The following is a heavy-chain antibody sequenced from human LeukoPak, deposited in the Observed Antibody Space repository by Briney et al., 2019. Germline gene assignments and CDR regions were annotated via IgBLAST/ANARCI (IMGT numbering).Heavy chain of an antibody. CDR3: ARPIGYNWNDGFDY. CDR2: INPSGGST. Sequence: ASVKVSCKASGYSFTSSFIHWVRQVPGQGLEWMGVINPSGGSTNYALKFQGRVTVTRDTSTSTVYMELSSLRSEDTAVYYCARPIGYNWNDGFDYWGQGTLVTVSS. D-gene: IGHD1-1*01. V-gene: IGHV1-46*01. J-gene: IGHJ4*02. CDR1: GYSFTSSF.